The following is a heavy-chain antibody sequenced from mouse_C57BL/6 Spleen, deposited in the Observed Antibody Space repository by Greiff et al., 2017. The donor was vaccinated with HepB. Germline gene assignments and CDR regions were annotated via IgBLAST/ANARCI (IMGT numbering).Heavy chain of an antibody. Sequence: QVTLKESGPGLLQSSQTLSLPCSFSGFSLSTSGMGVSWIRQPSGKGLEWLAHIYWDDDKRDNPSLKSRLTISKDTSRNQVFLKITSVDTADTATYYCARRRGYGNYFDYWGQGTTLTVSS. CDR3: ARRRGYGNYFDY. J-gene: IGHJ2*01. V-gene: IGHV8-12*01. D-gene: IGHD2-1*01. CDR2: IYWDDDK. CDR1: GFSLSTSGMG.